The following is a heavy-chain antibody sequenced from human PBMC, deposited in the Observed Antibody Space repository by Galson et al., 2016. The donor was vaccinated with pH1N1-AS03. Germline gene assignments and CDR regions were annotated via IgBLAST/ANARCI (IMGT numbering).Heavy chain of an antibody. D-gene: IGHD3-9*01. Sequence: SVKVSCKVSGGPFSSYAISWVRQAPGQGLEWMGGIIPIFDTPNYAQNFQGRVTITSDESTNTAYMELSSLRSDDTAVYFCARGPGYWSDHHYYYAMDVWGQGTTVTVSS. V-gene: IGHV1-69*13. CDR1: GGPFSSYA. CDR2: IIPIFDTP. CDR3: ARGPGYWSDHHYYYAMDV. J-gene: IGHJ6*02.